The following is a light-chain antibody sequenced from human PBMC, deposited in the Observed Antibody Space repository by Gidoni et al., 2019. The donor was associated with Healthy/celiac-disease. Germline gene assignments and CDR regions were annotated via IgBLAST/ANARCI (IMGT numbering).Light chain of an antibody. V-gene: IGKV3-15*01. J-gene: IGKJ2*01. CDR3: QQYNNWPPNT. Sequence: EIVMTQSPATLSVSPGERATLSCSASQSVSSNLAWYQQTPGQAPRLLIYGASTRATGIPARFSGSGSGTEFTLTISSLQSEDFAVYYCQQYNNWPPNTFGQGTKLEIK. CDR2: GAS. CDR1: QSVSSN.